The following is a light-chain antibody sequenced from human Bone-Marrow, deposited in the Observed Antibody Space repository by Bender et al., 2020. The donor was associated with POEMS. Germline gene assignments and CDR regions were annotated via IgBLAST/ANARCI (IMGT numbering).Light chain of an antibody. CDR3: SSYTCTSTWV. CDR2: YFS. V-gene: IGLV2-14*03. J-gene: IGLJ3*02. Sequence: QSALTQPASVSGSPGQSITISCTGTNCDVGGYNYVSWYQQHPGKAPKLIIYYFSNRPTGVSNRFSGSKSGSTASLTIAGLQAEDEADYYCSSYTCTSTWVFGGGTKLTVL. CDR1: NCDVGGYNY.